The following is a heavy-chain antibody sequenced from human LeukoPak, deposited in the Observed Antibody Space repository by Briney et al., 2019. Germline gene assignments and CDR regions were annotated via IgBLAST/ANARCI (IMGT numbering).Heavy chain of an antibody. J-gene: IGHJ4*02. Sequence: SETLSLTCAVYGGSFSGCYWSWIRQPPGKGLEWIGEINHSGSTNYNPSLKSRVTISADTSKNQFSLKLSSVTAADTAVYYCARGPNIVGATKDDYWGQGTLVTVSS. CDR1: GGSFSGCY. V-gene: IGHV4-34*01. CDR2: INHSGST. CDR3: ARGPNIVGATKDDY. D-gene: IGHD1-26*01.